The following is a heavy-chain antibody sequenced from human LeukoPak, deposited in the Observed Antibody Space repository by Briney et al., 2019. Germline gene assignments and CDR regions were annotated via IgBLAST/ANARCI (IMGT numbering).Heavy chain of an antibody. CDR2: INGDGSGP. Sequence: PGGSLRLSCAASGFTFSSYWMHWVRQAPGKGPVWVSRINGDGSGPIYADSVKGRFTISRDNAKSTLYLQMNSLRAEDTAVYYCARDLEDSSPFGAFDMWGQGTMVTVSS. V-gene: IGHV3-74*01. CDR1: GFTFSSYW. J-gene: IGHJ3*02. CDR3: ARDLEDSSPFGAFDM. D-gene: IGHD3-22*01.